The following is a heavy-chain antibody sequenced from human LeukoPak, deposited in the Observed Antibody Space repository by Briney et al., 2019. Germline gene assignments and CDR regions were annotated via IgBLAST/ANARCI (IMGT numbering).Heavy chain of an antibody. CDR3: ARGSRKVAAARISDY. J-gene: IGHJ4*02. D-gene: IGHD6-13*01. CDR2: INHSGST. V-gene: IGHV4-34*01. Sequence: PGGSLRLSCAASGFTFSIYWMSWIRQPPGKGLEWIGEINHSGSTNYNPSLKSRVTISVDTSKNQFSLKLSSVTAADTAVYYCARGSRKVAAARISDYWGQGTLVTVFS. CDR1: GFTFSIYW.